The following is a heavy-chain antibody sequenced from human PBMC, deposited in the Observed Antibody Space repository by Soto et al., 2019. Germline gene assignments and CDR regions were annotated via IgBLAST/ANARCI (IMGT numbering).Heavy chain of an antibody. D-gene: IGHD3-22*01. CDR1: GFTFSSYA. Sequence: GGSLRLSCAASGFTFSSYAMHWVRQAPGKGLEWVAVMSYDGSNKYKSDSVKGRFTISRDNSKNTLYLQMNSLRAEDTAVYYCAREYSRALYGMDVWGQGTTVTVSS. V-gene: IGHV3-30-3*01. CDR3: AREYSRALYGMDV. CDR2: MSYDGSNK. J-gene: IGHJ6*02.